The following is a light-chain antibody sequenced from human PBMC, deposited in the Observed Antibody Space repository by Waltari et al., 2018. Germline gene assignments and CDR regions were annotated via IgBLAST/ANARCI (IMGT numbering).Light chain of an antibody. CDR2: EGT. V-gene: IGLV2-14*01. CDR1: SSDIGGHNY. Sequence: QSAPTQPPSVSGSPGQSITLPCAGTSSDIGGHNYVSWYPQHPGKAPQLVILEGTTRPSGVSNRFACSKAGNTASLTISGLQAEDEADYYCTSYTTSVTWVFGGGTEVTVL. J-gene: IGLJ3*02. CDR3: TSYTTSVTWV.